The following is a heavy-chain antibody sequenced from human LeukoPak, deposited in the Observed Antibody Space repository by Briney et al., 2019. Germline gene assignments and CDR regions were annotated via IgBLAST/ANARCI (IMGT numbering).Heavy chain of an antibody. D-gene: IGHD2-8*02. J-gene: IGHJ5*02. V-gene: IGHV3-66*01. CDR3: ARSECTAGSCNWFDP. Sequence: PGGSLRLSCAASGFNVSSNYMSWVRQAPGKGLEWVSFLYRGDRTYYADSVKGRFTMSRDDMKRTVYLQIDSLGAEDTAVYYCARSECTAGSCNWFDPWGQGTPVTVSP. CDR2: LYRGDRT. CDR1: GFNVSSNY.